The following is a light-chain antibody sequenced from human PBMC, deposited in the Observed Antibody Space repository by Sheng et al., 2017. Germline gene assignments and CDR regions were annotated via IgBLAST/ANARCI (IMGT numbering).Light chain of an antibody. CDR2: GKN. V-gene: IGLV3-19*01. J-gene: IGLJ2*01. CDR3: SSRDSAVDHLVL. CDR1: SLRFYH. Sequence: SSELTQDPAVSVAVGQTVRITCQGDSLRFYHAGWSQQKPGQAPVLVIYGKNNRPSGIPDRFSGSSSGNTASLTITRAQAEDEADYYCSSRDSAVDHLVLFGGGTKLTVL.